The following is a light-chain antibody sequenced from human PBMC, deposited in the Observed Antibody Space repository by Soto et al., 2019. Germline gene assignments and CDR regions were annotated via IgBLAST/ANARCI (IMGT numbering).Light chain of an antibody. J-gene: IGLJ1*01. Sequence: QSVLPQPPSASGSLGQSVTISCTGTSRDVGGYNYVSWYQQHPGKAPKLMIYEVSKRPSGVPDRFSGSKSGSTASLTVSGLQAEDEADYYCYSYAGGNNVFGTGTKVTVL. V-gene: IGLV2-8*01. CDR3: YSYAGGNNV. CDR1: SRDVGGYNY. CDR2: EVS.